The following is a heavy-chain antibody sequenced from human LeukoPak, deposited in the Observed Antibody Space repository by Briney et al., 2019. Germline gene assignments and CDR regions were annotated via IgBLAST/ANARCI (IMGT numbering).Heavy chain of an antibody. CDR1: GGSISSGGYY. CDR2: IYYSGNT. V-gene: IGHV4-31*01. J-gene: IGHJ5*02. D-gene: IGHD2-15*01. CDR3: ARVNIAVGGGNWFDP. Sequence: SQTLSLTCTVSGGSISSGGYYWSWIRQHPGKGLEWIVYIYYSGNTYYNPSLMSPVTISVDTSKNQFSLKLSSVTAADTAVYYCARVNIAVGGGNWFDPWGQGTLVTVSS.